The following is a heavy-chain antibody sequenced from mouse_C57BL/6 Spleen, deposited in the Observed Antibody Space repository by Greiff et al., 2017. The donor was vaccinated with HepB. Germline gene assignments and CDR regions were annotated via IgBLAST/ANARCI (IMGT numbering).Heavy chain of an antibody. CDR3: ARGGLRLGWAMDY. CDR2: IDPSDSYT. D-gene: IGHD3-2*02. CDR1: GYTFTSYW. V-gene: IGHV1-50*01. Sequence: QVQLKQPGAELVKPGASVKLSCKASGYTFTSYWMQWVKQRPGQGLEWIGEIDPSDSYTNYNQKFKGKATLTVDTSSSTAYMQLSSLTSEDSAVYYCARGGLRLGWAMDYWGQGTSVTVSS. J-gene: IGHJ4*01.